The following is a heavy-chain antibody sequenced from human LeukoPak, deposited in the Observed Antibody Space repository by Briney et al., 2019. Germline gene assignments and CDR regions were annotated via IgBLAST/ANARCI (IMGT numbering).Heavy chain of an antibody. D-gene: IGHD3-3*01. J-gene: IGHJ6*02. V-gene: IGHV1-69*01. Sequence: SVKVSCKASGGTFSSYTITWVRQAPGQGLEWMGGIIPIFGTANYAQKFQGRVTITADESTSTAYMELSSLRSEDTAVYYCARGSREGFLEWSPAPYYYYGMDVWGQGTTVTVSS. CDR3: ARGSREGFLEWSPAPYYYYGMDV. CDR1: GGTFSSYT. CDR2: IIPIFGTA.